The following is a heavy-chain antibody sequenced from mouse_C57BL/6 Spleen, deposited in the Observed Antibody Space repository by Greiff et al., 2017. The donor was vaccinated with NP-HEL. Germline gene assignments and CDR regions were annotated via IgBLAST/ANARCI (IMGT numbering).Heavy chain of an antibody. Sequence: VQLQQPGAELVRPGTSVKLSCKASGYTFTSYWMHWVKQRPGQGLEWIGVIDPSDSYTNYNQKFKGKATLTVDTSSSTAYMQLSSLTSEDSAVYYCARGSYYGSSSYAMDYWGQGTSFTVSS. D-gene: IGHD1-1*01. CDR1: GYTFTSYW. V-gene: IGHV1-59*01. CDR3: ARGSYYGSSSYAMDY. CDR2: IDPSDSYT. J-gene: IGHJ4*01.